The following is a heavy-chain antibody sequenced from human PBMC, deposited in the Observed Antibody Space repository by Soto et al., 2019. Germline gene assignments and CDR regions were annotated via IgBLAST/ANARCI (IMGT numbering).Heavy chain of an antibody. Sequence: QITLKESGPPLVKPTQTLTLTCTFSGFPFTTSGVAVAWIRQPPGKALEWLASIFWDDDKRYTPSLSSRLTITRDISKKQVVLTMTNMDPVDTATYYCAHRGGATHLDSWGRGTLVTVSS. CDR2: IFWDDDK. CDR1: GFPFTTSGVA. V-gene: IGHV2-5*02. J-gene: IGHJ4*02. CDR3: AHRGGATHLDS. D-gene: IGHD1-26*01.